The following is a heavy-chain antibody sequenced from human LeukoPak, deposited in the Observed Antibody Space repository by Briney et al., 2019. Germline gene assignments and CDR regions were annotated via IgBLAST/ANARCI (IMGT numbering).Heavy chain of an antibody. J-gene: IGHJ6*02. CDR1: GFTFSSYG. CDR2: IWYDGSNK. V-gene: IGHV3-33*08. Sequence: QAGGSLRLPCAASGFTFSSYGMHWVRQAPGKGLEWVAVIWYDGSNKYYADSVKGRFTISRDNSKNTLYLQMNSLRAEDTAVYYCARDPGMTTVTTWARGCMDVWGQGTTVTVSS. CDR3: ARDPGMTTVTTWARGCMDV. D-gene: IGHD4-17*01.